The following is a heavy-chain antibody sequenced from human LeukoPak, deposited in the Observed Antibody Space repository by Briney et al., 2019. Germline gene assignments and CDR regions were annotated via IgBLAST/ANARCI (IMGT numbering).Heavy chain of an antibody. Sequence: PGGSLRLSCAASGFTFSSCEMNWVRQAPGKGLEWVSYISSSGSTIYYADSVKGRFTISRDNAKNSLYLQMNSLRAEDTAVYYCARAQYSYVYYFDYWGQGTLVTVSS. J-gene: IGHJ4*02. D-gene: IGHD5-18*01. CDR3: ARAQYSYVYYFDY. CDR2: ISSSGSTI. V-gene: IGHV3-48*03. CDR1: GFTFSSCE.